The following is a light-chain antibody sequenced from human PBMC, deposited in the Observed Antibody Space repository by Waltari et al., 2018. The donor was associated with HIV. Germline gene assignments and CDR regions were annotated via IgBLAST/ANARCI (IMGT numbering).Light chain of an antibody. CDR1: QSISNW. CDR2: KAS. CDR3: QQYYLSPWT. Sequence: DIQMTQSLSTLSASVGDRVTLTCRASQSISNWLAWYQQKQGNAPKLLIYKASTLEGGVPSRFRGSGSGTEFTLTINSLQPDDFATYFCQQYYLSPWTFGQGARV. J-gene: IGKJ1*01. V-gene: IGKV1-5*03.